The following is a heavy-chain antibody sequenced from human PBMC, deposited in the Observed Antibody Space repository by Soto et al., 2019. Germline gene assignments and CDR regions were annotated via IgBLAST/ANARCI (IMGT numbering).Heavy chain of an antibody. V-gene: IGHV1-18*01. CDR1: GFTFSNYG. Sequence: QGQLVQSGAEVKKPGASVKLSCKASGFTFSNYGLNWVRQAPGQGLEWMGWVSANNGHTNAAQNLQGRVSMTTDTSTSTAYMELRGLTFDDTAVYYCARDIESVTAKHFFYYYAMDVWGQGTTVTVSS. CDR3: ARDIESVTAKHFFYYYAMDV. J-gene: IGHJ6*02. D-gene: IGHD2-8*01. CDR2: VSANNGHT.